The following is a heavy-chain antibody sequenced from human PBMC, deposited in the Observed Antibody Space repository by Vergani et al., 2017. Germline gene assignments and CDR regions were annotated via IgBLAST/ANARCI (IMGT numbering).Heavy chain of an antibody. CDR2: INTNTGNP. Sequence: QVQLVQSGSELKKPGASVKVSCKASGYTFTSYAMNWVRQAPGQGLEWMGWINTNTGNPTYAQGFTGRFVFSLDTSVSTAYLQISSLKAEDTAMYYCARDGTQGYSGYDSHGGFDPWGQGTLVTVSS. D-gene: IGHD5-12*01. J-gene: IGHJ5*02. CDR1: GYTFTSYA. V-gene: IGHV7-4-1*02. CDR3: ARDGTQGYSGYDSHGGFDP.